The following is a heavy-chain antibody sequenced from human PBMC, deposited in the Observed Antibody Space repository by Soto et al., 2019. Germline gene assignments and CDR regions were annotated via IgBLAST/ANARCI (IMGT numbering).Heavy chain of an antibody. CDR1: GGSFSGDH. J-gene: IGHJ4*02. CDR3: AGTGIAAAGSDY. V-gene: IGHV4-34*01. Sequence: SETLSLTCAVYGGSFSGDHWSWIRQPPGKGPEWIGSIYYSGSTYYNPSLKSRVTISVDTSKNQFSLKLSSVTAADTAVYYCAGTGIAAAGSDYWGQGTLVTVS. CDR2: IYYSGST. D-gene: IGHD6-13*01.